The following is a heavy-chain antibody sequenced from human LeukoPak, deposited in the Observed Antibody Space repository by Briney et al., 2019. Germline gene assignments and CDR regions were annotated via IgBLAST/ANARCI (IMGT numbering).Heavy chain of an antibody. CDR3: ARAMRIAASGTFYFDF. V-gene: IGHV6-1*01. J-gene: IGHJ4*02. CDR1: GDSVSSNSAA. Sequence: SQTLSLTCAISGDSVSSNSAAWNWIRQSPSRGLEWLGRTYYRSKWYNDYAVSVKGRITINTDTSKNQFSLQLNSVTPDDTAMYYCARAMRIAASGTFYFDFWGQGTLVTVSS. CDR2: TYYRSKWYN. D-gene: IGHD6-13*01.